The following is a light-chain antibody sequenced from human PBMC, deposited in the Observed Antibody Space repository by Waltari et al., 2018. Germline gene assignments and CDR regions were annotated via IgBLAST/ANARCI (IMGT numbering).Light chain of an antibody. CDR2: DVN. V-gene: IGLV2-14*03. J-gene: IGLJ2*01. CDR3: SSYSTSSSLIL. Sequence: QSALTQPASVSGSPGQSITISCTGASSDVGGHAYFSWYQPHPGKAPKLIIRDVNNRPSGVSNRFSGSKSGNTASLTISGLQAEDEADYYCSSYSTSSSLILFGEGTKVTVL. CDR1: SSDVGGHAY.